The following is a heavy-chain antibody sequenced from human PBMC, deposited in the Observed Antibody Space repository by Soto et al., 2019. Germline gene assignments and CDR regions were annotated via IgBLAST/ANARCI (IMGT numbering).Heavy chain of an antibody. CDR2: IYYSGST. Sequence: SETLSLTCTVSGGSISSGGYYWSWIRQHPGKGLEWIGYIYYSGSTYYNPSLKSRVTISVDTSKNQFSLKLSSVTAADTAVYYCARDKSTYDSSGYYYYYYGMDVWAQGTTVTVPS. V-gene: IGHV4-31*03. CDR1: GGSISSGGYY. J-gene: IGHJ6*02. D-gene: IGHD3-22*01. CDR3: ARDKSTYDSSGYYYYYYGMDV.